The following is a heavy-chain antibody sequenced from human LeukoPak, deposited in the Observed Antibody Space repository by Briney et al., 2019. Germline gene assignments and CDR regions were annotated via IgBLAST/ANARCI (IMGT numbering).Heavy chain of an antibody. CDR1: GYSFTSYW. D-gene: IGHD6-19*01. J-gene: IGHJ3*02. CDR3: AREGAVAGRRDAFDI. CDR2: IYPGDSDA. Sequence: GESLKISCTGSGYSFTSYWIGWVRQMPGKGLEWMGIIYPGDSDARYSPSFQGQVTISADKSISTAYLQWSSLKASDTAMYYCAREGAVAGRRDAFDIWGQGTMVTVSS. V-gene: IGHV5-51*01.